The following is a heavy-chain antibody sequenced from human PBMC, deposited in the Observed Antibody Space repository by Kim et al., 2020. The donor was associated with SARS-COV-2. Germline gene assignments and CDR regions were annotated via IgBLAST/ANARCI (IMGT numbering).Heavy chain of an antibody. V-gene: IGHV3-21*01. CDR2: ISSSSTYK. CDR3: AREAATGTSLVSY. CDR1: GFTFNTYS. Sequence: GGSLRLSCAASGFTFNTYSMTWVRQAPGKGLEGVSSISSSSTYKYYADSVKGRFTISRDNTKNSLYLQMNSLTAEDTAVYYCAREAATGTSLVSYWGQGTLVTVSS. D-gene: IGHD6-13*01. J-gene: IGHJ4*02.